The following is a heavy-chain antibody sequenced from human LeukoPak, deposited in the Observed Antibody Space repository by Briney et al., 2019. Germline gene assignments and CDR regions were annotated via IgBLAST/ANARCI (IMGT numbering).Heavy chain of an antibody. J-gene: IGHJ4*02. CDR1: GFTFNRFG. V-gene: IGHV3-33*01. D-gene: IGHD2-15*01. Sequence: GGSLRLSCIASGFTFNRFGMHWVRQAPAKRLEWVAVISFDGRSQYYTDSVKGRFTISRDNSKNTLYLQMNSLRTDDTAIYYCAIGSPAHDYWGQGTLVTVSS. CDR2: ISFDGRSQ. CDR3: AIGSPAHDY.